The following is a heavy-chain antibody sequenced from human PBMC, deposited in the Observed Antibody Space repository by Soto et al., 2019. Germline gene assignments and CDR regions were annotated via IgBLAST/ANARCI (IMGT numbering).Heavy chain of an antibody. Sequence: SETLSLTCAVSGGSISSSNCWSFVRQPPGKGLEWIGEIYHSGSTNYNPSLKSRVTISVDKSKNQFSLKLSSVTAADTAVYYCARVGDYYGMDVWGQGTTVTVSS. D-gene: IGHD2-15*01. CDR1: GGSISSSNC. J-gene: IGHJ6*02. CDR2: IYHSGST. V-gene: IGHV4-4*02. CDR3: ARVGDYYGMDV.